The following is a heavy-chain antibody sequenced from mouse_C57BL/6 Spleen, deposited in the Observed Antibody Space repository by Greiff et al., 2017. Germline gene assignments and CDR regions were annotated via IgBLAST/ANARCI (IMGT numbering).Heavy chain of an antibody. V-gene: IGHV5-6*01. CDR2: ISSGGSYT. CDR1: GFTFSSYG. D-gene: IGHD4-1*01. CDR3: ARRRELLFDY. Sequence: EVQVVESGGDLVKPGGSLKLSCAASGFTFSSYGMSWVRQTPDKRLEWVATISSGGSYTYYPDSVKGRFTISRDNAKNTLYLQMSSLKSEDTAMYYCARRRELLFDYWGQGTTLTVSS. J-gene: IGHJ2*01.